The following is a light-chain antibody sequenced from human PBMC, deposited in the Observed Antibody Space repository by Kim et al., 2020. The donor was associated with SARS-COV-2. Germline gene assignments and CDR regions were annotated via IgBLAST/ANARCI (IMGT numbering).Light chain of an antibody. CDR1: SLRPYY. J-gene: IGLJ3*02. V-gene: IGLV3-19*01. CDR2: GKN. Sequence: ALGQTGRITCQEDSLRPYYATWYRKKPGQAPVLVIYGKNNRPSGIPDRFSGSSSGTTASLTISGAQAEDEADYYCNSRDSTGHHLVFGGGTQLTVL. CDR3: NSRDSTGHHLV.